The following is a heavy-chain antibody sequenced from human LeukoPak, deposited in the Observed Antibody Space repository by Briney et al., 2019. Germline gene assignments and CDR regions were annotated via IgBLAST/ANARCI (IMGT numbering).Heavy chain of an antibody. D-gene: IGHD3-10*01. V-gene: IGHV1-69*06. CDR3: AGGYSYGWGSSFDY. J-gene: IGHJ4*02. CDR2: IIPIFGTA. CDR1: GGTFSSYA. Sequence: SVTVSCKASGGTFSSYAISWVRQAPGQGLEWMGGIIPIFGTANYAQKFQGRVTITADKSTSTAYMELSSLRSEDTAVYYCAGGYSYGWGSSFDYWGQGTLVTSSS.